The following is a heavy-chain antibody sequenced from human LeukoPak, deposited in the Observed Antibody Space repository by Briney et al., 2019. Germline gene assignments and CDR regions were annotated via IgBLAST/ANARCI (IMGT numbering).Heavy chain of an antibody. CDR2: INRSGST. D-gene: IGHD3-10*01. CDR3: ARGRSTNYGPLVWGNY. J-gene: IGHJ4*02. Sequence: PAETLSLTCAVYGVSFSGYYWSWIRQPPGKGLEWIGEINRSGSTNYNPSLKSRVTISVDTPKNQFSLKLSSVTAADTAVYYCARGRSTNYGPLVWGNYWGQGTLVTVSS. CDR1: GVSFSGYY. V-gene: IGHV4-34*01.